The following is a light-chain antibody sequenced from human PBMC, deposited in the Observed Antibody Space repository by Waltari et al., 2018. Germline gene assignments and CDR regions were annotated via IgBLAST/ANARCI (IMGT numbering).Light chain of an antibody. CDR2: EVS. V-gene: IGLV2-23*02. CDR3: CSSGGADTSML. Sequence: QSALTQPASVSGSPGQSITISCTGPTSAIGTYDVVSWFQQRPGKAPQLLISEVSKRPSQISQRFSGSKSGNTASLTISGLLIEDEADYYCCSSGGADTSMLFGGGTTLTVL. J-gene: IGLJ2*01. CDR1: TSAIGTYDV.